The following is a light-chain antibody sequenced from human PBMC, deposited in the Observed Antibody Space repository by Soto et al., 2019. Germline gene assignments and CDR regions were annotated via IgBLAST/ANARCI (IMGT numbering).Light chain of an antibody. V-gene: IGKV3-20*01. Sequence: EIVLTQSPGTLSLSPGERATLSCRASQSVSSSYLAWYQQKPGQAPRLLMYDASSRATGIPDRFSGSGSGTEFTLTISSLQSEDFAVYLCQQYHYWPITFGQGTRLEIK. CDR1: QSVSSSY. CDR2: DAS. J-gene: IGKJ5*01. CDR3: QQYHYWPIT.